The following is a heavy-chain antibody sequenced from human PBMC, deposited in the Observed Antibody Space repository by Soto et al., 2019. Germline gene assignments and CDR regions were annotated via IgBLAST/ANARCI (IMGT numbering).Heavy chain of an antibody. CDR1: GYTFTSYG. CDR2: ISAYNGNT. J-gene: IGHJ3*02. D-gene: IGHD3-9*01. V-gene: IGHV1-18*01. Sequence: ASVKVSCKASGYTFTSYGISLVRQAPGQGLEWMGWISAYNGNTNYAQKLQGSVTMTTDTSTSTAYMELRSLRSDDTAVYYCARETVFYDILTGSRAEAFDIWGQGTMVTVS. CDR3: ARETVFYDILTGSRAEAFDI.